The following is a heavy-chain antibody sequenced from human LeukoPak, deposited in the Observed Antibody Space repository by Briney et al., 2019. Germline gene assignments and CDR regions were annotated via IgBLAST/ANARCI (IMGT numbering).Heavy chain of an antibody. D-gene: IGHD4-17*01. Sequence: GASVKVSCKVSGYTLTELSMHWVRQAPGKGLEWMGGFDPEDGETIYAQKFQGRVTMTEDTSTDTAYMELSSLRSEDTAVYYFATLGPIRSTLDAFDIWGQGTMVTVSS. J-gene: IGHJ3*02. CDR1: GYTLTELS. CDR3: ATLGPIRSTLDAFDI. CDR2: FDPEDGET. V-gene: IGHV1-24*01.